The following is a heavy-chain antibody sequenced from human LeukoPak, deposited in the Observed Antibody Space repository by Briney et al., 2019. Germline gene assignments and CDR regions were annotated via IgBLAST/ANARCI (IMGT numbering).Heavy chain of an antibody. D-gene: IGHD3-22*01. Sequence: ASVKVSCKASGYIFTNHYMHWVRQAPGQGLEWMGLINPSGSSTIYAQKFQGRVTMTEDTSTDTAYMELSSLRSEDTAVYYCARGPRITMIVANPGGAFDIWGQGTMVTVSS. J-gene: IGHJ3*02. CDR3: ARGPRITMIVANPGGAFDI. V-gene: IGHV1-46*01. CDR2: INPSGSST. CDR1: GYIFTNHY.